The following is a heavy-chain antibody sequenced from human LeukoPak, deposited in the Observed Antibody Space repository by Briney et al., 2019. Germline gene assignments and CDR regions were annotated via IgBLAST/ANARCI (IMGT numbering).Heavy chain of an antibody. CDR1: GFTFDDYA. CDR3: AKAYSSSWYYFDY. J-gene: IGHJ4*02. Sequence: PGGSLRLSCAASGFTFDDYAMHWVRQAPGKGLEWVSGISWNSGSIGYADSVKGRFTISRDNAKNSLYLQMNSLRAEDMALYYCAKAYSSSWYYFDYWGQGTLVTVSS. V-gene: IGHV3-9*03. D-gene: IGHD6-13*01. CDR2: ISWNSGSI.